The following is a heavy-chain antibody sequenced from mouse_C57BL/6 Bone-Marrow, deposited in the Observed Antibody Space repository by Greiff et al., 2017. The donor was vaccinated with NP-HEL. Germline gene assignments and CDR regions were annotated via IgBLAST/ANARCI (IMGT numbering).Heavy chain of an antibody. D-gene: IGHD1-1*01. CDR3: ARVPITTVVADY. Sequence: EVKLMESGGGLVQSGRSLRLSCATSGFTFSDFYMEWVRQAPGKGLEWIAASRNKANDYTTEYSASVKGRFIVSRDTSQSILYLQMNALRAEDTAIYYCARVPITTVVADYWGQGTTLTVSS. J-gene: IGHJ2*01. CDR2: SRNKANDYTT. CDR1: GFTFSDFY. V-gene: IGHV7-1*01.